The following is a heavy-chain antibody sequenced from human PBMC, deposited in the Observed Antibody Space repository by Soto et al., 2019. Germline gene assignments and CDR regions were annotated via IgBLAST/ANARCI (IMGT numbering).Heavy chain of an antibody. V-gene: IGHV3-23*01. CDR3: AKAGFARAARDPQFDY. CDR2: ISGSGGST. D-gene: IGHD6-6*01. CDR1: GFTFSSYG. J-gene: IGHJ4*02. Sequence: EVQLLESGGGLVQPGGSLRLSCAASGFTFSSYGMSWVRQAPGKGLEWVSAISGSGGSTYYADSVKGRFTISRDNSKNTLYLQMNSLRAEDTAVYYCAKAGFARAARDPQFDYWGQGTLVTVSS.